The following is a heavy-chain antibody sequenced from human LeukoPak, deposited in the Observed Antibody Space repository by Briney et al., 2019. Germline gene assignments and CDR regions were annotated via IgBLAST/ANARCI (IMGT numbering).Heavy chain of an antibody. V-gene: IGHV4-31*11. J-gene: IGHJ4*02. CDR2: IYYSGST. CDR3: ARLYYDSSGYYPYYFDY. D-gene: IGHD3-22*01. CDR1: GGSFSGYY. Sequence: PSETLSLTCAVYGGSFSGYYWSWIRQHPGKGLEWIGYIYYSGSTYYNPSLKSRVTISVDTSKNQFSLKLSSVTAADTAVYYCARLYYDSSGYYPYYFDYWGQGTLVTVSS.